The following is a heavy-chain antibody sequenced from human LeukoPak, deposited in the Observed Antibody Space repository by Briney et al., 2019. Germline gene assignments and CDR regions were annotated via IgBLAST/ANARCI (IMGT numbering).Heavy chain of an antibody. CDR2: ISWNSGSI. J-gene: IGHJ6*02. CDR3: AKGIFGVTSYYYYGMDV. D-gene: IGHD3-3*01. V-gene: IGHV3-9*01. CDR1: GFTFDDYA. Sequence: GRSLRLSCAASGFTFDDYAMHWVRQAPGKGLEWVSGISWNSGSIGYADSVKGRFTISRDNAKNSLYLQMNSLRAEDTALYYCAKGIFGVTSYYYYGMDVWGQGTTVTVSS.